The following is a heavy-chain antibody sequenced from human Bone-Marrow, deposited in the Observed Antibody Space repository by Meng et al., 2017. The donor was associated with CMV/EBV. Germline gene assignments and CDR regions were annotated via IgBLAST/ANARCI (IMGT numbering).Heavy chain of an antibody. V-gene: IGHV3-30*04. CDR3: ASISSSIAVDD. D-gene: IGHD6-6*01. Sequence: GESLKISCAASGFTFSSYAMHWVRQAPGKGLEWVAVISYDGSNKYYADSVKGRFTISRDNSKNTLYLQMNSLRAEDTAVYYCASISSSIAVDDWGQGTLVTVSS. J-gene: IGHJ4*02. CDR2: ISYDGSNK. CDR1: GFTFSSYA.